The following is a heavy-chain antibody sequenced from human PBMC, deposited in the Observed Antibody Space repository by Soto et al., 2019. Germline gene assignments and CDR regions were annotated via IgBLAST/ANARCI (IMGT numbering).Heavy chain of an antibody. Sequence: PGGSLRLSCAASGFTFDDYAMHWVRQAPGKGLEWVSGISWNSGSIGYADSVKGRFTISRDNAKNSLYLQMNSLRAEDTALYYCAKAGRLVFGDAFDIWGQGTMVTVSS. CDR2: ISWNSGSI. CDR1: GFTFDDYA. CDR3: AKAGRLVFGDAFDI. J-gene: IGHJ3*02. V-gene: IGHV3-9*01. D-gene: IGHD6-19*01.